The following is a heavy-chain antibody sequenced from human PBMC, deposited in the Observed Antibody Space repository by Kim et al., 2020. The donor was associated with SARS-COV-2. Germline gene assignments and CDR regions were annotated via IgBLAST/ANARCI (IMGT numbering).Heavy chain of an antibody. CDR2: ISSSGSNI. Sequence: GGSLRLSCAASGFTFSDYYMSWIRQAPGKGLEWVSYISSSGSNIYYADSVKGRFTISRDNAKNSLYLQMNSLRAEDTAVYYCARVSSGYSNYYFDYWGQGTLVTVSS. V-gene: IGHV3-11*04. D-gene: IGHD5-12*01. CDR1: GFTFSDYY. CDR3: ARVSSGYSNYYFDY. J-gene: IGHJ4*02.